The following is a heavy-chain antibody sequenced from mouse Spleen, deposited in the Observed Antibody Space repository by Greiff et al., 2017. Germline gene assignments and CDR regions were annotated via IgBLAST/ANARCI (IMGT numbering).Heavy chain of an antibody. CDR3: ARGALTTVVPHYFDY. D-gene: IGHD1-1*01. Sequence: VQLQQSGPELVKPGASVKISCKASGYTFTDYYMNWVKQSHGKSLEWIGDINPNNGGTSYNQKFKGKATLTVDKSSSTAYMELRSLTSEDSAVYYCARGALTTVVPHYFDYWGQGTTLTVSS. J-gene: IGHJ2*01. CDR2: INPNNGGT. CDR1: GYTFTDYY. V-gene: IGHV1-26*01.